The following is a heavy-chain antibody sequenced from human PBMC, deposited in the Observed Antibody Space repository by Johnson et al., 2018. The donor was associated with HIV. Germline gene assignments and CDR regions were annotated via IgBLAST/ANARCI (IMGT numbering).Heavy chain of an antibody. CDR1: GFTFSSYW. V-gene: IGHV3-7*01. Sequence: VLLVESGGGLVQPGGSLRLSCAASGFTFSSYWMGWVRQTPGKGLEWVANIKQDGGDKYYVDSVKGRFTISRDNAKNSLSLQMNSLRAEDTAVYYCARGSLYYYDSSNYYSTYAFDIWGQGTMVTVSS. CDR2: IKQDGGDK. CDR3: ARGSLYYYDSSNYYSTYAFDI. D-gene: IGHD3-22*01. J-gene: IGHJ3*02.